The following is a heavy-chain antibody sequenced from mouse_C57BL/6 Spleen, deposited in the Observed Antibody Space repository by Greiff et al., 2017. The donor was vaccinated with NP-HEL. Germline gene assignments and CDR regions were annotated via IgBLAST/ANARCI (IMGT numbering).Heavy chain of an antibody. V-gene: IGHV1-18*01. CDR1: GYTFTDYN. CDR3: ARERFHYAMDY. J-gene: IGHJ4*01. Sequence: VQLQQSGPELVKPGASVKIPCKASGYTFTDYNMDWVKQSHGKSLEWIGDINPNNGGTSYNQKFKGKATLTVDKSSSTAYMELRSLTSEDTAVYYCARERFHYAMDYWGQGTSVTVSS. CDR2: INPNNGGT.